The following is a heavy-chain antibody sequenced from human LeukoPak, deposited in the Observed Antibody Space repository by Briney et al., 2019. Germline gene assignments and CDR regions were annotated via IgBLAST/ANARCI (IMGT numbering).Heavy chain of an antibody. CDR3: ARDESSGHLHFDY. CDR2: IWYDGTNK. D-gene: IGHD3-22*01. CDR1: GFTLSSHS. Sequence: GGSLRLSCAAYGFTLSSHSMNWVRQAPGKGLEWVAVIWYDGTNKYYADSAKGRFTISRDNSKNTLYLQMNSLRDEDTAVYYCARDESSGHLHFDYWGQGTLVTVSS. V-gene: IGHV3-33*08. J-gene: IGHJ4*02.